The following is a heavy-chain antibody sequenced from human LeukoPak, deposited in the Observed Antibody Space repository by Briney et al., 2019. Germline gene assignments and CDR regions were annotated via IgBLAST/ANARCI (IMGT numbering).Heavy chain of an antibody. CDR1: GGTFSSYA. Sequence: ASVKVSCKASGGTFSSYAISWVRQAPGQGLEWVGGIIPIFGTANYAQKFQGRVTITADESTSTAYMEPSSLRSEDTAVYYCAMGAVAGSSNYWGQGTLVTVSS. J-gene: IGHJ4*02. D-gene: IGHD1-26*01. V-gene: IGHV1-69*13. CDR3: AMGAVAGSSNY. CDR2: IIPIFGTA.